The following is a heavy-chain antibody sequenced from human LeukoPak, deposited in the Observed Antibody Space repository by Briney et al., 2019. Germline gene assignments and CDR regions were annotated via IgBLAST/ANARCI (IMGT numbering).Heavy chain of an antibody. CDR2: TYYRSKWNN. D-gene: IGHD6-19*01. CDR3: ARGIAVAGFDY. Sequence: SQTLSLTCAISGDSVSSNSAAWSWIRQSTSRGLEWLGRTYYRSKWNNDYAVSVKSRITINPDTSKNQFSLQLNSVTPEDTAVYYCARGIAVAGFDYWGQGTLVTVSS. CDR1: GDSVSSNSAA. V-gene: IGHV6-1*01. J-gene: IGHJ4*02.